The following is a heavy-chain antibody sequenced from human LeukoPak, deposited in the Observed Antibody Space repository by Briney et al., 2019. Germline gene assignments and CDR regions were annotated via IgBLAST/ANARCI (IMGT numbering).Heavy chain of an antibody. D-gene: IGHD6-19*01. CDR2: MNPHSGNT. Sequence: ASVKVACKASGYTFTSYDINWVRQATGQGLEWMGWMNPHSGNTGYAQKFQVRVTITRNTSISTAYMDLSSLRSEDTAVYYCARRAVAYYYYYYMDVWGKGTTVTVSS. CDR1: GYTFTSYD. V-gene: IGHV1-8*03. CDR3: ARRAVAYYYYYYMDV. J-gene: IGHJ6*03.